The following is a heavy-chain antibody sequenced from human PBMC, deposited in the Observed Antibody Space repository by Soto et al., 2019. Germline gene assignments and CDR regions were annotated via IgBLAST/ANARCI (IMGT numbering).Heavy chain of an antibody. V-gene: IGHV4-34*01. CDR2: INHSGST. CDR1: GESFSVYY. J-gene: IGHJ5*01. D-gene: IGHD6-19*01. Sequence: QVQLQQWGAGLLKPSETLSLTCGVYGESFSVYYWSWIRQPPGKGLEWIGEINHSGSTNYNPSLKSRVNISVDTSKNHLSLKLSSVTAADTAVYYCAREKHPWVAVPVRQLKSTWWFDSWGQGTLVTVSS. CDR3: AREKHPWVAVPVRQLKSTWWFDS.